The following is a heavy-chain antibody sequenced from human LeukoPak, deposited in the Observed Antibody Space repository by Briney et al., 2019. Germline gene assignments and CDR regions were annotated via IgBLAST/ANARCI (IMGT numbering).Heavy chain of an antibody. D-gene: IGHD2-8*02. V-gene: IGHV3-33*01. CDR1: GFTFSSYG. CDR3: ARDPSWGMAFDY. J-gene: IGHJ4*02. CDR2: IWYDGSNK. Sequence: GGSLRLSCAASGFTFSSYGMHWVRQAPGKGLEGVAVIWYDGSNKYYADSVKGRFTISRDNSKNTLYLQMNSLRAEDTAVYYCARDPSWGMAFDYWGQGTLVTVSS.